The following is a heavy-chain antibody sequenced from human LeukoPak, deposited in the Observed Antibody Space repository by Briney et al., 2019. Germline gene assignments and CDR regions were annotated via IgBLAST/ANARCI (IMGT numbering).Heavy chain of an antibody. D-gene: IGHD3-10*01. CDR2: ISGSGGST. CDR3: ARVSKGGSGSYFDY. CDR1: GFTFSSYA. Sequence: PGGSLRLSCAASGFTFSSYAMSWVRQAPGKGLEWVSAISGSGGSTYYADSVKGRFTISRDNSKNTLYLQMNSLRAEDTAVYYCARVSKGGSGSYFDYWGQGTLVTVSS. J-gene: IGHJ4*02. V-gene: IGHV3-23*01.